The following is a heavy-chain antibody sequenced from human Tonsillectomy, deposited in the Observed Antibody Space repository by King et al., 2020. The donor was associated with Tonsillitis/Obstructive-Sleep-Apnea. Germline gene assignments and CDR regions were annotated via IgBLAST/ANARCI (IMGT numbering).Heavy chain of an antibody. CDR2: TRNKANSYTT. CDR1: GFTFSDHY. Sequence: VQLVESGGGLVQPGGSLRLSCAASGFTFSDHYMDWVRQAPGKGLEWVGRTRNKANSYTTEYAASVKGRFTISRDDSKNSLYLQMNSLKTEDTAVYYCAREAGGYDSSGYYYVGIDYWGQGTLVTVSS. CDR3: AREAGGYDSSGYYYVGIDY. J-gene: IGHJ4*02. V-gene: IGHV3-72*01. D-gene: IGHD3-22*01.